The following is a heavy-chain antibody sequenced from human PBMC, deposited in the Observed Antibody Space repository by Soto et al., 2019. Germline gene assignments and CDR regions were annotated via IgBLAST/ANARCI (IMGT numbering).Heavy chain of an antibody. D-gene: IGHD4-4*01. Sequence: XETLSLSCTVSGGSVSSGSYYWSWIRQPPGKGLEWIGYIFYGGSTNYNPSLKSRVTISVDTSKNQFSLKLSSVTAADTAVYYCARITTQRQYYYYHMDVWGQGTTVTVSS. CDR1: GGSVSSGSYY. CDR3: ARITTQRQYYYYHMDV. CDR2: IFYGGST. V-gene: IGHV4-61*01. J-gene: IGHJ6*02.